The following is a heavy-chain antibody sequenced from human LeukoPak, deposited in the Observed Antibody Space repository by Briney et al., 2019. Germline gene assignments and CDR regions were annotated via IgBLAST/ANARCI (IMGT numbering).Heavy chain of an antibody. CDR1: GYTFTIYA. CDR3: CWSFRDSLKISNFDY. J-gene: IGHJ4*02. CDR2: INTNTGNP. Sequence: PSVKVSCNASGYTFTIYAMNWVRHPPGQGLELVGWINTNTGNPTYSQAFTGRFVFSLATSVSTHYLQIHSLKAEDTAVFYCCWSFRDSLKISNFDYWGQGTLVTVSS. D-gene: IGHD2-21*02. V-gene: IGHV7-4-1*01.